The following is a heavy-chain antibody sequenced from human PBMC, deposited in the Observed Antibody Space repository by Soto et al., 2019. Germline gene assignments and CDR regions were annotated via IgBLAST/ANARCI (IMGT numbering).Heavy chain of an antibody. D-gene: IGHD3-22*01. CDR1: GGSISGHSNY. V-gene: IGHV4-31*03. J-gene: IGHJ4*02. CDR2: IYYDGRT. Sequence: SETLSLTCTVSGGSISGHSNYWSWIRQHPGKGLEWIGYIYYDGRTYFNPSLQSRLSMSVDTSENQFSLKLSSLTAADTAVYFCARGNPIFDSSGLAFDYWGPGTLVTVSS. CDR3: ARGNPIFDSSGLAFDY.